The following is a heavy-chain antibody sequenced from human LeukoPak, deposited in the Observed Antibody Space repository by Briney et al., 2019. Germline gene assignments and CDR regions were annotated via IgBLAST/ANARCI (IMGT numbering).Heavy chain of an antibody. V-gene: IGHV4-38-2*01. CDR2: IYHSGST. Sequence: SETLSLTCAVSGYSISSGYYWDWIRQPPGKGLEWIGSIYHSGSTYYNPSLKSRVTISVDTSKNPFSLKLSSVTAADTAVYYCARLRGFFDYWGQGTLVTVSS. CDR3: ARLRGFFDY. CDR1: GYSISSGYY. J-gene: IGHJ4*02.